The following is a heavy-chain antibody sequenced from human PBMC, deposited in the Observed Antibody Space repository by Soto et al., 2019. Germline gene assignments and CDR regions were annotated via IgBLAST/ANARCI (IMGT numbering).Heavy chain of an antibody. CDR2: IYYSGST. D-gene: IGHD2-2*01. CDR3: RGRGVPAAMPEYYYYYYGMDV. V-gene: IGHV4-39*01. Sequence: PSETLSLTCTVSGGSISGSSYYWGWIRQPPGKGLEWIGSIYYSGSTYYNPSLKSRVTISVDTSKNQFSLKLSSVTAADTAVYYCRGRGVPAAMPEYYYYYYGMDVWGQGTTVT. J-gene: IGHJ6*02. CDR1: GGSISGSSYY.